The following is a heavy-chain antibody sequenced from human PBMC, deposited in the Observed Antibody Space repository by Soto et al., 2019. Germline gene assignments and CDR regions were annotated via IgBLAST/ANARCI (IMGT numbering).Heavy chain of an antibody. CDR3: ARGISSSYYYYYYMDV. V-gene: IGHV1-8*01. D-gene: IGHD6-6*01. J-gene: IGHJ6*03. CDR2: MNPNSGNT. Sequence: GASVKVSCKASGYTFTSYDINWVRQATGQGLEWMGWMNPNSGNTGYAQKFQGRVTMTRNTSISTAYMELSSLRSEDTAVYYCARGISSSYYYYYYMDVWGKGTTVTVSS. CDR1: GYTFTSYD.